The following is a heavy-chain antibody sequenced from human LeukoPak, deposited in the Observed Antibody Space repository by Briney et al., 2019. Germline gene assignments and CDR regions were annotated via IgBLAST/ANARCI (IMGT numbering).Heavy chain of an antibody. CDR2: ISWNSGSI. CDR3: AKGSGYSYGECDY. V-gene: IGHV3-9*01. Sequence: PGGSLSLSCAASGFTFDDYAMHWVRQAPGKGLEWVSGISWNSGSIGYADSVKGRFTISRDNAKNSLYLQMNSLRAEDTALYYCAKGSGYSYGECDYWGQGTLVTVSS. D-gene: IGHD5-18*01. J-gene: IGHJ4*02. CDR1: GFTFDDYA.